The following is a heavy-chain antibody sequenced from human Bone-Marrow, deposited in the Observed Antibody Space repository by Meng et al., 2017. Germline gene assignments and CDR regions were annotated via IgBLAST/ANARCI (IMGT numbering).Heavy chain of an antibody. Sequence: GGSLRLSCAASGFTFSSYSMNWVRQAPGKGLEWVSSISSSSSYIYYADSVKGRLTISRDNAKNSLYLQMNSLSAECTAVYYCASTIVLMVYATGAFDIWGQGTMVTVSS. CDR3: ASTIVLMVYATGAFDI. CDR1: GFTFSSYS. CDR2: ISSSSSYI. V-gene: IGHV3-21*01. J-gene: IGHJ3*02. D-gene: IGHD2-8*01.